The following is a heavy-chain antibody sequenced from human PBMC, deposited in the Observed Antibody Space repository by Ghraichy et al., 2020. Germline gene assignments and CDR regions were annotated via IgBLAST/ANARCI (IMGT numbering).Heavy chain of an antibody. D-gene: IGHD6-19*01. Sequence: GGSLRLSCVASGFTFSSYAMSWVRQAPGKGLEWVSAISGSGGSTYYADSVKGRFTISRDNSKNTLYLQMNSLRAEDTAVYYCAKSSQQWPTAIQHWGQGTLVTVSS. CDR3: AKSSQQWPTAIQH. CDR1: GFTFSSYA. V-gene: IGHV3-23*01. CDR2: ISGSGGST. J-gene: IGHJ1*01.